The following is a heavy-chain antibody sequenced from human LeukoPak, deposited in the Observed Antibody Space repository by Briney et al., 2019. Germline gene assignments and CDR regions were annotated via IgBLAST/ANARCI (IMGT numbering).Heavy chain of an antibody. J-gene: IGHJ4*02. CDR1: GFTFSDYY. CDR2: IGNSAI. V-gene: IGHV3-11*04. Sequence: KSGGSLRLSCAASGFTFSDYYMNWIRQAPGKGLEWVAYIGNSAIYYADSVKGRFTISRDNAKNSLYLQMNSLRAEDTAVYYCARVKKDYDFWTGYSPAGYFDYWGQGTLVTVSS. D-gene: IGHD3-3*01. CDR3: ARVKKDYDFWTGYSPAGYFDY.